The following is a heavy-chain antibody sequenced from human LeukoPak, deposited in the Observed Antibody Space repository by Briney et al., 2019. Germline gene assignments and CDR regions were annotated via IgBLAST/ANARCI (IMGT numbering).Heavy chain of an antibody. CDR1: GFTFSSYG. Sequence: PGGSLRLSCAASGFTFSSYGMSWVRQAPGKGLEWVSAISGSGGSTYYADSVKGRFTISRDNSKNTLYLQMNSLRAEDTAVYYCAKDESSSGWIDWYFDLWGRGTLVTVSS. D-gene: IGHD6-19*01. CDR3: AKDESSSGWIDWYFDL. V-gene: IGHV3-23*01. J-gene: IGHJ2*01. CDR2: ISGSGGST.